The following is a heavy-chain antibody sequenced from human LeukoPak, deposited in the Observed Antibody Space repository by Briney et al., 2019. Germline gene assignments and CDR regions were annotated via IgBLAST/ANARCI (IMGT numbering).Heavy chain of an antibody. J-gene: IGHJ4*02. CDR1: GFTFSSYS. CDR2: ISSSSSYI. D-gene: IGHD3-9*01. CDR3: ARDGSTYYDILTGYTPYYFDY. Sequence: GGSLRLSCAASGFTFSSYSMNWVRQAPGKGLEWVSSISSSSSYIYYADSVKGRFTISRDNAKNPLYLQMNSLRAEDTAVYYCARDGSTYYDILTGYTPYYFDYWGQGTLVTVSS. V-gene: IGHV3-21*01.